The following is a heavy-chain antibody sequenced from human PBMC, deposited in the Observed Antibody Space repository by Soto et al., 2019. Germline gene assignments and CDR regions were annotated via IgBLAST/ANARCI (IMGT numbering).Heavy chain of an antibody. CDR3: ARLTYGDYFVDY. CDR1: GGSFSGYY. CDR2: INHSGST. V-gene: IGHV4-34*01. Sequence: SETLSLTCAVYGGSFSGYYWSWIRQPPGKGLEWIGEINHSGSTNYNPSLKSRVTISVDTSKNQFSLKLSSVTAADTAVYYCARLTYGDYFVDYWGQGTQVTVSS. D-gene: IGHD4-17*01. J-gene: IGHJ4*02.